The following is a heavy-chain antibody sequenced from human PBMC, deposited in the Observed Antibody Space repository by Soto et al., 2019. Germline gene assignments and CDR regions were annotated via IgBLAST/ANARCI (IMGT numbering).Heavy chain of an antibody. CDR3: ARSYSGTYPPPYYFDY. J-gene: IGHJ4*02. CDR1: GFSFTKYW. V-gene: IGHV5-51*01. D-gene: IGHD1-26*01. Sequence: EVQLAQSGAEVKKPGESLKISCKGSGFSFTKYWIGWVRQMPGKGLEWMGMIYPGDSDTRYSPSFQGQVIISADKSINTVYLQWSSLQASDTAIYYCARSYSGTYPPPYYFDYWGQGTLVTVSS. CDR2: IYPGDSDT.